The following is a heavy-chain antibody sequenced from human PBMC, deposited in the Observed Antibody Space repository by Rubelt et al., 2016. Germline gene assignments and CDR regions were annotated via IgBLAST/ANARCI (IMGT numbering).Heavy chain of an antibody. V-gene: IGHV3-NL1*01. D-gene: IGHD2-21*01. CDR2: ISGSGGST. CDR1: GFTFSSYG. CDR3: ARDQGEDWYFDL. J-gene: IGHJ2*01. Sequence: QVQLVESGGGVVQPGGSLRLSCAASGFTFSSYGMHWVRQAPGKGLEWVSAISGSGGSTYYADSVKGRFTISRDNSKNTLYLQMNSLRAEDTAVYYCARDQGEDWYFDLWGRGTLVTVSS.